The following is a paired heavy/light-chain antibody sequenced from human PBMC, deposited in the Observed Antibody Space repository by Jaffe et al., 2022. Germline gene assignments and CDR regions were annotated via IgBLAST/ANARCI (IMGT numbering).Light chain of an antibody. CDR1: QSVFSSSNNKNY. CDR2: WAS. V-gene: IGKV4-1*01. CDR3: QQYYQTPFT. J-gene: IGKJ2*01. Sequence: DIVMTQSPDSLAVSLGERATINCKSGQSVFSSSNNKNYLAWYQQKPGQPPKLLICWASTRESGVPDRFSGSGSGTDFTLSISSLQVEDVAVYYCQQYYQTPFTFGQGTKLEI.
Heavy chain of an antibody. CDR2: ITNDGST. CDR1: GFTLSDHG. Sequence: EEQLLESGGGLVQPGGSLRLSCAASGFTLSDHGMSWVRQAPGKGLDWVAHITNDGSTFYADSVTGRFTIFRDNSRNTLYLQMDSLRAEDTALYYCAKQVSAGGFNWGQGTLVTVSS. J-gene: IGHJ4*02. CDR3: AKQVSAGGFN. V-gene: IGHV3-23*01. D-gene: IGHD3-10*01.